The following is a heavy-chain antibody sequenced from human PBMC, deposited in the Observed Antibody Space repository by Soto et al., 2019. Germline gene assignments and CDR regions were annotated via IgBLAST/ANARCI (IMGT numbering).Heavy chain of an antibody. CDR3: ARSYYYGSGSYYFDY. CDR2: INPSSGST. D-gene: IGHD3-10*01. J-gene: IGHJ4*02. Sequence: GASVKVSCKASGYTFTSNYMHWVRQAPGQGLEWMGIINPSSGSTSYAQKFQGRVTMTRDTSTRTVYMELSSLRSEDTAVYYCARSYYYGSGSYYFDYWGQGTLVTVSS. V-gene: IGHV1-46*01. CDR1: GYTFTSNY.